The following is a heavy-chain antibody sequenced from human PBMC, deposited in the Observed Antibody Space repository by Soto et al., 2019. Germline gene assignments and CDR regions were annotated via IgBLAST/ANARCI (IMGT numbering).Heavy chain of an antibody. D-gene: IGHD6-13*01. CDR1: GFTFSSYA. CDR2: ISGSGGST. J-gene: IGHJ6*01. Sequence: GGSLRLSCAASGFTFSSYAMSWVRQAPGKGLEWVSAISGSGGSTYYADSVKGRFTISRDNSKNTLYLQMNSLRSDDTAVYFCAREGQQQAQETYYYFYGMDIWGQGTTVTVSS. CDR3: AREGQQQAQETYYYFYGMDI. V-gene: IGHV3-23*01.